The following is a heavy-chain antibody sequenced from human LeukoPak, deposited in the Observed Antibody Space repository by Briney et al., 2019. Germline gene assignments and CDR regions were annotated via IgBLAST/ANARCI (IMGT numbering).Heavy chain of an antibody. CDR3: TRGREGNYGLFDS. J-gene: IGHJ4*02. Sequence: QPGGFLRLSCAASGFSFNSYWMHWVRQAPGSGLVWVSRISNDGRSTSFADSVKGRFTISRDNAKNTLYLQMNSLSAEDTAVYYCTRGREGNYGLFDSWGQGTLVTVSS. V-gene: IGHV3-74*01. CDR2: ISNDGRST. CDR1: GFSFNSYW. D-gene: IGHD3-10*01.